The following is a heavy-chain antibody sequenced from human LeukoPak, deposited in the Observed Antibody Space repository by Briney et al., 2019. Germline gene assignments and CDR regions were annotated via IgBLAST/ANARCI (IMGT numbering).Heavy chain of an antibody. D-gene: IGHD3-22*01. J-gene: IGHJ4*02. V-gene: IGHV3-21*01. Sequence: GGSLRLSCAASGFTFSSYSMNWVRQAPGKGLEWVSSISSSSSYIYCAGSVKGRFTISRDNAKNSLYLQMNSLRAEDTAVYYCARASHYYDSSGYQGGYYFDYWGQGTLVTVSS. CDR3: ARASHYYDSSGYQGGYYFDY. CDR1: GFTFSSYS. CDR2: ISSSSSYI.